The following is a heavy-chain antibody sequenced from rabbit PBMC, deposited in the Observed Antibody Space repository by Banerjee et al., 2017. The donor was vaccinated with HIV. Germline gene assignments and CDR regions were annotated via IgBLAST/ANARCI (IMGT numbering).Heavy chain of an antibody. D-gene: IGHD5-1*01. J-gene: IGHJ4*01. V-gene: IGHV1S40*01. CDR1: GFSFSSNYY. Sequence: QSLEESGGGLVQPEGSLTLTCTASGFSFSSNYYMSWVRQAPGEGLEWIGTIYTGSGSTYYASWAKGRFTISKTSSTTVTLQMTSLTAADTATYFCARNLHVDSNLWGPGTLVTVS. CDR3: ARNLHVDSNL. CDR2: IYTGSGST.